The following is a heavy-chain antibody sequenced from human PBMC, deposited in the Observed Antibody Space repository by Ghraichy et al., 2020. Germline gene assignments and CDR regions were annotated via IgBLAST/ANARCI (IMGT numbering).Heavy chain of an antibody. V-gene: IGHV3-30*04. CDR2: ISYDGSNK. J-gene: IGHJ3*02. Sequence: GGSLRLACAASGFTFSSYAMHWVRQAPGKGLEWVTVISYDGSNKYYADSVKGRFTISRDNSKNTLYLQMNSLRAEDTAVYYCARPSTALYDSSGYYRRDDAFDIWGQGTMVTVSS. CDR3: ARPSTALYDSSGYYRRDDAFDI. D-gene: IGHD3-22*01. CDR1: GFTFSSYA.